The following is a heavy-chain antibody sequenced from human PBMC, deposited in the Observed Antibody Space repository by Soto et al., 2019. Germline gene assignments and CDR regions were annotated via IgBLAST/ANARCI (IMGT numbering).Heavy chain of an antibody. V-gene: IGHV4-34*01. CDR2: INQNGIT. CDR3: ARLIRDYRSDNWFDP. Sequence: SETLSLTCDVYGGSFSDYFWSWIRQSPGKGLEWIGEINQNGITIYNPSLKSRVTLSVDTSKSQFSLKLSSVTAADTAVYYCARLIRDYRSDNWFDPWGQGTLVTVSS. D-gene: IGHD1-26*01. J-gene: IGHJ5*02. CDR1: GGSFSDYF.